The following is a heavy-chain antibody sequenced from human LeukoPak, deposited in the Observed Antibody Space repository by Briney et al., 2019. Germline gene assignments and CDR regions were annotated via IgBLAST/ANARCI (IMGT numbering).Heavy chain of an antibody. CDR3: AREGYDFGAFDI. V-gene: IGHV3-7*03. Sequence: GGSLRLSCAASGFTFSRFWMTWVRQAPGKGLEWVANIKEDGTEKYCVDSLKGRFSISRDNAKESLYLQMNSLRADDTAVYYCAREGYDFGAFDIWGQGTMVTVSS. CDR2: IKEDGTEK. CDR1: GFTFSRFW. J-gene: IGHJ3*02. D-gene: IGHD1-20*01.